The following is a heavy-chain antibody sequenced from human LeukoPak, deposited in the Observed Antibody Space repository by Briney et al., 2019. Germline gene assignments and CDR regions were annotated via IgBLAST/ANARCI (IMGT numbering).Heavy chain of an antibody. CDR3: AREKGVAVFDY. CDR2: IKPDGSSI. CDR1: GFTFSSYW. J-gene: IGHJ4*02. V-gene: IGHV3-74*01. Sequence: GGSLRLSCAASGFTFSSYWMNWVRQAPGKGPMWVSRIKPDGSSISYADSVKGRFTISRDNAKNTLYLQMNSLRAEDTAVYYCAREKGVAVFDYWGQGTLVTVSS. D-gene: IGHD3-3*01.